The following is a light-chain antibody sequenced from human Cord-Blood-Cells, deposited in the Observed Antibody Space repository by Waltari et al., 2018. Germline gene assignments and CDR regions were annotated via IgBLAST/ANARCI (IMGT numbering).Light chain of an antibody. CDR1: QGISSY. V-gene: IGKV1-9*01. J-gene: IGKJ2*03. Sequence: QLTQSPSFLSASVGDRVTITCRASQGISSYLAWYQQKPGKAPKLLIYAASTLQSGVPSRFSGSGSGTEFTLTISSLQPEDFATYYCQQLNSYPSFGQGTKLEIK. CDR2: AAS. CDR3: QQLNSYPS.